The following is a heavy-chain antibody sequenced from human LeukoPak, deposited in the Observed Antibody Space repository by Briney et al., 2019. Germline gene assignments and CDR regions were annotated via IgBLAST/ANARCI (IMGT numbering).Heavy chain of an antibody. V-gene: IGHV5-51*01. CDR1: GYSFTSYW. CDR2: IYPGDSDT. Sequence: GESLKTSCKGSGYSFTSYWIVWVRQMPGKGLEWMGIIYPGDSDTRYSPSFQGQVTISADKSISTAYLQWSRLKASDTAMYFCARQEGISGSYSFDPWGQGTLVTVSS. J-gene: IGHJ5*02. CDR3: ARQEGISGSYSFDP. D-gene: IGHD1-26*01.